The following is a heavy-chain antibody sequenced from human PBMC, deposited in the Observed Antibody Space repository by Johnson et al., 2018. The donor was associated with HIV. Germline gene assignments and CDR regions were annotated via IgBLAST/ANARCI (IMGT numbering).Heavy chain of an antibody. CDR3: ARDRYYDFWSGYRTFDI. Sequence: VQLVESGGGLVQPGGSLRLSCAASGFSVSNKYMSWVRQAPGKGLEWVSVIYSGGTTYHADSVKGRFPISRDNSKNTLYLQMNSLRAEDTAVYYCARDRYYDFWSGYRTFDIWGQGTMVTVSS. CDR2: IYSGGTT. D-gene: IGHD3-3*01. V-gene: IGHV3-66*01. CDR1: GFSVSNKY. J-gene: IGHJ3*02.